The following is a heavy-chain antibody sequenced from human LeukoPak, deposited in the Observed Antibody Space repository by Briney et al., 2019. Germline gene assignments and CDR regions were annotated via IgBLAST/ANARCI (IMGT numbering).Heavy chain of an antibody. D-gene: IGHD3-3*01. Sequence: ASVKGSCKASGYTFTSYYMHWVRQAPGQGLEWMGIINPSGGSTNYAQKFQGRVTMTRDTSTSTDYMELSSLRSEDTAVYYCAKDVSGYARTAFDYWGQGTLVTVSS. V-gene: IGHV1-46*01. CDR1: GYTFTSYY. CDR2: INPSGGST. J-gene: IGHJ4*02. CDR3: AKDVSGYARTAFDY.